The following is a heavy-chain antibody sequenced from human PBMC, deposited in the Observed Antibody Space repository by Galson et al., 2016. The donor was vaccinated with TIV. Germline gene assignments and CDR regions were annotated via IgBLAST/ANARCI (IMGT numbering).Heavy chain of an antibody. CDR1: GFSSGTYG. J-gene: IGHJ4*02. V-gene: IGHV3-33*04. CDR3: AGVRFCSSSNCLGYLDY. Sequence: SLRLSCAASGFSSGTYGMHWVRQAPRTGLEGVGVIWYDGMKTDYVDSVKGRFSISRDISKNTLYLQMDRLRVEDTAVYYCAGVRFCSSSNCLGYLDYWGQGALVTVSS. D-gene: IGHD2-2*01. CDR2: IWYDGMKT.